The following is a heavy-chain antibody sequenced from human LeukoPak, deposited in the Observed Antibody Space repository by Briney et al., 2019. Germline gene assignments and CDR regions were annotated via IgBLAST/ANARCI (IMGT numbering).Heavy chain of an antibody. D-gene: IGHD6-19*01. CDR2: IKQDGTEN. Sequence: GGSLRLSCAASGFSFSSYWMSWVRQAPGKGLEWVANIKQDGTENYQVDSVKGRFTISRDNAKNSLYLQMNSLRAEDTAVYYCARGASGWYYPDSWGQGTLVTVSS. V-gene: IGHV3-7*01. CDR3: ARGASGWYYPDS. CDR1: GFSFSSYW. J-gene: IGHJ4*02.